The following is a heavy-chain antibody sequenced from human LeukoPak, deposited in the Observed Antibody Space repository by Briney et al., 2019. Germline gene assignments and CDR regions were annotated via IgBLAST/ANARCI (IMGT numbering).Heavy chain of an antibody. D-gene: IGHD4-11*01. CDR2: IYYSGST. CDR1: GGSISSGDYY. J-gene: IGHJ6*02. V-gene: IGHV4-30-4*01. CDR3: ARDLNDYSNSDGMDV. Sequence: KPSETRSLTCTVSGGSISSGDYYWSWIRQPPGKGLEWIGYIYYSGSTYYNPSLKSRVTISVDTSKNQFSLKLSSVTAADTAVYYCARDLNDYSNSDGMDVWGQGTTVTVSS.